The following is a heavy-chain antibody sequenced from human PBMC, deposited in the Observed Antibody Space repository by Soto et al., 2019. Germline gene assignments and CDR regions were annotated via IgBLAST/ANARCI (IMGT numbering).Heavy chain of an antibody. Sequence: GGSLRLSCAASGFTFSSYEMNWVRQAPGKGLEWVSYISSSGSTIYYADSVKGRFTISRDNAKNSLYLQMNSLRAEDTAVYYCARVGSAVAGFDYWGQGTLVTVSS. V-gene: IGHV3-48*03. J-gene: IGHJ4*02. D-gene: IGHD6-19*01. CDR1: GFTFSSYE. CDR3: ARVGSAVAGFDY. CDR2: ISSSGSTI.